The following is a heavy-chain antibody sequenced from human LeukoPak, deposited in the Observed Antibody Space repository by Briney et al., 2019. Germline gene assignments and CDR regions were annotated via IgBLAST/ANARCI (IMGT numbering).Heavy chain of an antibody. J-gene: IGHJ1*01. Sequence: SETLSLTCTVSGGSISSYYWSWIRQPPGKGLEWIGYIYYSGSTNYNPSLKSRVTISVDTSKNQFSLKLSSVTAADTAVYYCASHRDSSSWLQHWGQGTLVTVSS. CDR3: ASHRDSSSWLQH. V-gene: IGHV4-59*01. CDR2: IYYSGST. CDR1: GGSISSYY. D-gene: IGHD6-13*01.